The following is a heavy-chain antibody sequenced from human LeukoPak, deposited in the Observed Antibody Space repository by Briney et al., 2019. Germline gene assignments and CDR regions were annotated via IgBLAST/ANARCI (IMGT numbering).Heavy chain of an antibody. J-gene: IGHJ3*02. V-gene: IGHV4-59*01. Sequence: SETLSLTCTVSGGSISGYYWTWIRQPPGKGLEWIGYIYNSGSTNDSPSLKSRVNISVDTSKNQFSLKLSSVTAADTAVYYCASSPGGTGAFDIWGQGTMVTVSS. CDR1: GGSISGYY. D-gene: IGHD1-1*01. CDR2: IYNSGST. CDR3: ASSPGGTGAFDI.